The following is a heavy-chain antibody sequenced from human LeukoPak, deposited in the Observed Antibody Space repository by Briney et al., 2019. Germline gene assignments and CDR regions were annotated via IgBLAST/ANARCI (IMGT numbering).Heavy chain of an antibody. D-gene: IGHD6-19*01. CDR2: IHTSGST. CDR3: ARRDISSGWSFDC. Sequence: PSETLSLTCTVSGGSISNYHWSWIRQPAGKGLEWIGQIHTSGSTNYNPPLKSRVTMSIDTPENQLSLTIRSVTAADTAVYYCARRDISSGWSFDCWGERTLVTVSS. J-gene: IGHJ4*02. CDR1: GGSISNYH. V-gene: IGHV4-4*07.